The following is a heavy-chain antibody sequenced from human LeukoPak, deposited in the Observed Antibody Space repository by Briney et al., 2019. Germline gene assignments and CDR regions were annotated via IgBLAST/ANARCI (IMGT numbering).Heavy chain of an antibody. D-gene: IGHD3-10*01. V-gene: IGHV1-46*01. J-gene: IGHJ5*02. CDR2: INPSGGST. CDR1: GYTFTSYY. Sequence: ASVKVSCKASGYTFTSYYMHWVRQAPGQALEWMGIINPSGGSTSYAQKFQGRVTMTRDTSTSTVYMELSSLRSEDTAVYYCARVPRSGSYYFNWFDPWGQGTLVTVSS. CDR3: ARVPRSGSYYFNWFDP.